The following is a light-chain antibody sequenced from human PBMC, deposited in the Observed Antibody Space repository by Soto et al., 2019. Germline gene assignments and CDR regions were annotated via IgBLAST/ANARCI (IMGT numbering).Light chain of an antibody. V-gene: IGLV2-23*01. CDR1: SSDVGIYNL. J-gene: IGLJ1*01. Sequence: HSALTQPASVSGSPGQSITISCTGTSSDVGIYNLVSWYQQRPDKAPKLVIYEGTKRPSGVSNRFSGSKSGNTASLTISGLQADDEADYYCCSYAGSMTFVFGTGTNVXV. CDR3: CSYAGSMTFV. CDR2: EGT.